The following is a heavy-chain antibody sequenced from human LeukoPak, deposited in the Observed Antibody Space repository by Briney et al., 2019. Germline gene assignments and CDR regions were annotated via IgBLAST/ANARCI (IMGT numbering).Heavy chain of an antibody. CDR1: GYTFTSYD. V-gene: IGHV1-46*03. D-gene: IGHD3-9*01. CDR2: INPSGGST. CDR3: AREYYDILTGYQHFDY. J-gene: IGHJ4*02. Sequence: ASVKVSCKASGYTFTSYDINWVRQATGQGLEWMGIINPSGGSTSYAQKFQGRVTMTRDTSTSTVYMELSSLRSEDTAVYYCAREYYDILTGYQHFDYWGQGTLVTVSS.